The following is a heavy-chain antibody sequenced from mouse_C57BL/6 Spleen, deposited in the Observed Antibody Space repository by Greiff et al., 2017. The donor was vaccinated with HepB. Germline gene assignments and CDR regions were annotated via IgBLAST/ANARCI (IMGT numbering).Heavy chain of an antibody. CDR1: GYTFTSYW. D-gene: IGHD2-2*01. Sequence: QVQLQQPGAELVKPGASVKLSCKASGYTFTSYWMQWVKQRPGQGLEWIGEIDPSDSYTNYNQKFKGKATLTVDTSSSTAYMQLSSLTSEDSAVYYSARLVRGFDYWGQGTTLTVSS. CDR2: IDPSDSYT. J-gene: IGHJ2*01. CDR3: ARLVRGFDY. V-gene: IGHV1-50*01.